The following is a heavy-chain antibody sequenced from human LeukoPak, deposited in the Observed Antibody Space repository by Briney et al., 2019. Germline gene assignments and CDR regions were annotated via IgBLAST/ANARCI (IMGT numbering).Heavy chain of an antibody. D-gene: IGHD3-10*01. CDR2: INAGNGNT. Sequence: ASVKVSCKASGYTFTSYAMHWVRQAPGQRLEWMGWINAGNGNTKYSQKFQGRVTITRDTSASTAYVELSSLRSEDTAVYYCARDRNVVRGVILSNWFDPWGQGTLVTVSS. CDR1: GYTFTSYA. J-gene: IGHJ5*02. CDR3: ARDRNVVRGVILSNWFDP. V-gene: IGHV1-3*01.